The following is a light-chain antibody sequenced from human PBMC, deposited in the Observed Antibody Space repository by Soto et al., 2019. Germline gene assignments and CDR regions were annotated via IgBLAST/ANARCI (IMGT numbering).Light chain of an antibody. CDR1: SSDVGSYDY. J-gene: IGLJ1*01. Sequence: PPSSLSGSPGQSITISCTGTSSDVGSYDYVSWYQHHAGKAPKLMIYEVSIRPSGVSNRFSASKSGNTASLTISGLQAEDEADYYCCSYATSSTFVFGTGTKVTVL. CDR3: CSYATSSTFV. V-gene: IGLV2-14*01. CDR2: EVS.